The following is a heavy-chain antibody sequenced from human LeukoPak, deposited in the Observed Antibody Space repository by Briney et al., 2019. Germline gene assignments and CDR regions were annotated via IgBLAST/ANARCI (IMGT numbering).Heavy chain of an antibody. V-gene: IGHV3-7*01. D-gene: IGHD5-18*01. CDR3: ARDPENEYSYGYGDY. CDR1: GFAFRSYW. J-gene: IGHJ4*02. CDR2: INQDGSGK. Sequence: PGGSLRLSCAASGFAFRSYWMSWVRQAPGKGLEWVALINQDGSGKYHVDSVKGRFTISRDNADNSLYLQMNSLRAEDTAVYYCARDPENEYSYGYGDYWGQGTLVTVSS.